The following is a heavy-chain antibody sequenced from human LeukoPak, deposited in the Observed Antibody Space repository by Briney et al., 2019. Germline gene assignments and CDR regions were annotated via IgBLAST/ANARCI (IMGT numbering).Heavy chain of an antibody. J-gene: IGHJ3*02. Sequence: GGSLRLSCAASGFTFSDYYMSWIRQAPGKGLEWVSYISSSGSTIYYADSVKGRFTISRDNAKNSLYLQMNSLRAEDTAVYYCARGQYYYGSGSYYEMDAFDIWGQGTMVTVSS. D-gene: IGHD3-10*01. CDR1: GFTFSDYY. CDR2: ISSSGSTI. V-gene: IGHV3-11*04. CDR3: ARGQYYYGSGSYYEMDAFDI.